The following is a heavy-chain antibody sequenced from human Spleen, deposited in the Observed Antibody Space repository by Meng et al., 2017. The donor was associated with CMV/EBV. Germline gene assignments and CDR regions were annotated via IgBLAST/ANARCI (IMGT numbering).Heavy chain of an antibody. CDR2: IYHTGST. D-gene: IGHD6-6*01. V-gene: IGHV4-38-2*02. Sequence: SETLSLTCTVSGTTIGTAAYWGWGRQPPGKGLEWITNIYHTGSTYYNPSLQSRVIVSVDTSKNQFSLKLRAVTAADTAMYYCARAKLASRGPGYFDSWGPGTPVTVSS. CDR3: ARAKLASRGPGYFDS. CDR1: GTTIGTAAY. J-gene: IGHJ4*01.